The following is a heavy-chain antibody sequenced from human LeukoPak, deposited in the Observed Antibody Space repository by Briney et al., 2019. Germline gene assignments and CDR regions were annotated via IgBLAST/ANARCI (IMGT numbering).Heavy chain of an antibody. CDR1: GLSFSSYN. J-gene: IGHJ5*02. D-gene: IGHD6-13*01. CDR3: AAASAFISSWRS. Sequence: PGGSLRLSCTASGLSFSSYNMNWVRQAPGKGPEWVAYITANNTTKYYADSVKGRSTISRDNAKKSLFLQMNSLRAEDTAVYYCAAASAFISSWRSWGQGTVVTVSS. V-gene: IGHV3-48*01. CDR2: ITANNTTK.